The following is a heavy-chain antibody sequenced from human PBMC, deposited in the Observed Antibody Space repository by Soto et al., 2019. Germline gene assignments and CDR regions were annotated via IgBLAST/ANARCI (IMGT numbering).Heavy chain of an antibody. J-gene: IGHJ4*02. CDR2: IVVGSGNT. CDR1: GFTFTSSA. V-gene: IGHV1-58*01. D-gene: IGHD1-26*01. CDR3: AAVLYSGSYYGDY. Sequence: SVKVSCKASGFTFTSSAVQWVRQARGQRLEWIEWIVVGSGNTNYAQKFQERVTITRDMSTSTAYMELSSLRSGDTAVYYCAAVLYSGSYYGDYWGQGTLVTVSS.